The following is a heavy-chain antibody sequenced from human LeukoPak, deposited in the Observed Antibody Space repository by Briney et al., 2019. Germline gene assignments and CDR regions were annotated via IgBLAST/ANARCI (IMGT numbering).Heavy chain of an antibody. Sequence: PGGSLRLSCAASEFIFSRYAMHWVRQAPGKGLEWVAILSYDDTNEYYADSVAGRFTISGDNSKNTLYLQMNSLRPDDTAVYYCARDRRDGNNLAFHFDYWGQGTLVTVSS. CDR2: LSYDDTNE. D-gene: IGHD5-24*01. J-gene: IGHJ4*02. CDR3: ARDRRDGNNLAFHFDY. V-gene: IGHV3-30*04. CDR1: EFIFSRYA.